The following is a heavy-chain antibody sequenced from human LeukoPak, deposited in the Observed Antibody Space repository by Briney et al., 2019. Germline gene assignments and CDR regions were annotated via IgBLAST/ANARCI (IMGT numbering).Heavy chain of an antibody. D-gene: IGHD5-24*01. CDR1: GFIFGAYG. CDR2: IRYDGSNT. CDR3: AKRAVEMAIMYHIDY. V-gene: IGHV3-30*02. J-gene: IGHJ4*02. Sequence: GGSLRLSCAASGFIFGAYGMHWVRQAPGKWLEWVAFIRYDGSNTYYADSVKGRFTISRDTSQNRLFLQMDSLRPEDTAVYFCAKRAVEMAIMYHIDYWGQGTLVTVSS.